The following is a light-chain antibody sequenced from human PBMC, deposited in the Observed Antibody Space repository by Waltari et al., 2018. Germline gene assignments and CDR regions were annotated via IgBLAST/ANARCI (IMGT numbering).Light chain of an antibody. CDR3: QQCYTFPYT. V-gene: IGKV4-1*01. J-gene: IGKJ2*01. CDR2: WAS. Sequence: DIVLTQSPDSLAVSLGERATIKCRSSQSVLSSSNNRDYLGWYQQKPGHPPKLLISWASTREFGFPDRFRGSGSGTDFTLTISSLQAEDVALYYCQQCYTFPYTFGQGTKLELK. CDR1: QSVLSSSNNRDY.